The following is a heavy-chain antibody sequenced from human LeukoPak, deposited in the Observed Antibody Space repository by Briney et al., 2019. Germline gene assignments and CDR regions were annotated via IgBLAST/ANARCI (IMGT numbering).Heavy chain of an antibody. V-gene: IGHV3-74*01. CDR2: ISSDGSTR. J-gene: IGHJ5*02. CDR1: GFTFSSYW. D-gene: IGHD3-10*01. CDR3: ARDRGGGNDH. Sequence: GGSLRLSCAASGFTFSSYWVHWVRQAPGKGLVWVSHISSDGSTRSYADSVKGRFTISRDNTSNTLYLQMTSLRAEDTAVYYCARDRGGGNDHWGQGTLVTVSS.